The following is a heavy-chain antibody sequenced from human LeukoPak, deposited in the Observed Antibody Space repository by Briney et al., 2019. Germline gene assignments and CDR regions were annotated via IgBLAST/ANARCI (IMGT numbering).Heavy chain of an antibody. CDR2: LYYSGST. D-gene: IGHD1-26*01. CDR1: GGSISSHS. CDR3: ARDERRGTYYGTFDS. V-gene: IGHV4-59*11. J-gene: IGHJ4*02. Sequence: SETLSLTCTASGGSISSHSWSWIRQPPGKGLEWIGYLYYSGSTSYNPFLKSRVTISVDTSNNRFSLKLSSVTAADTAVYYCARDERRGTYYGTFDSWGQGTLVTVSS.